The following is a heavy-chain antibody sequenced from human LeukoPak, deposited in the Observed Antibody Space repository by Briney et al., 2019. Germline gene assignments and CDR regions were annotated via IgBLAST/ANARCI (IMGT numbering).Heavy chain of an antibody. D-gene: IGHD6-19*01. Sequence: SETLSLTCAVYGGSFSGYYWSWIRQPPGKGLEWIGGINHSGSTNYNPSLKSRVTISVDTSKNQFSLKLSSVTAADTAVYYCASHSSGWRGYYFDYWGQGTLVTVSS. CDR1: GGSFSGYY. CDR2: INHSGST. CDR3: ASHSSGWRGYYFDY. V-gene: IGHV4-34*01. J-gene: IGHJ4*02.